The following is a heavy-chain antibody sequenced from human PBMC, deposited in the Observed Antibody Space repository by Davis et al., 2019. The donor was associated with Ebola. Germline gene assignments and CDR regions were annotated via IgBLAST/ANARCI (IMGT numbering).Heavy chain of an antibody. CDR2: IYYSGST. Sequence: SETLSLTCTVSGGSISSYYWSWIRQPPGKGLEWIGSIYYSGSTYYNPSLKSRVTISVDTSKNQFSLKLSSVTAADTAVYYCARRRAYYYDSSGYYSEYYFDYWGQGTLVTVSS. CDR1: GGSISSYY. CDR3: ARRRAYYYDSSGYYSEYYFDY. D-gene: IGHD3-22*01. J-gene: IGHJ4*02. V-gene: IGHV4-59*12.